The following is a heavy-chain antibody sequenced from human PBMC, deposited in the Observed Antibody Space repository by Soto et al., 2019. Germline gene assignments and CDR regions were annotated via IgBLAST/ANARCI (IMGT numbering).Heavy chain of an antibody. CDR2: IYHSGST. V-gene: IGHV4-38-2*01. CDR1: GYSISSGYY. Sequence: SETLSLTCAVSGYSISSGYYWGWIRQPPGKGLEWIGSIYHSGSTYYNPSLKSRVTISVDTSKNQFSLKLSSVNAADTAVYYCARGRLTTSFDYWGQGTLVTVSS. D-gene: IGHD4-17*01. J-gene: IGHJ4*01. CDR3: ARGRLTTSFDY.